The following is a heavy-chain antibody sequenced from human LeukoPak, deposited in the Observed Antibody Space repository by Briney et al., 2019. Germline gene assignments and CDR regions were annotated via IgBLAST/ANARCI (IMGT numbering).Heavy chain of an antibody. V-gene: IGHV4-59*01. J-gene: IGHJ3*02. D-gene: IGHD6-13*01. Sequence: SETLSLTCTVSGGSISSYYWSWIRQPPGKGLEWMGYIYYSGSTNYNPSLKSRVTISVDTSKNQFSLKLSSGDAADTAVYYCARYIRWYPDAFVIWGQGTMVTVSS. CDR2: IYYSGST. CDR3: ARYIRWYPDAFVI. CDR1: GGSISSYY.